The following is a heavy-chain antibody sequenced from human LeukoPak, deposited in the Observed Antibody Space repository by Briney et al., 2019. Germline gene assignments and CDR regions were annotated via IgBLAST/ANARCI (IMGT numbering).Heavy chain of an antibody. J-gene: IGHJ3*02. CDR3: AHRLPSGGSYDAFDI. V-gene: IGHV2-5*01. CDR1: GFSLITSGLG. Sequence: SGPTLVNPTQTLTLTCTFSGFSLITSGLGVGWIRQPPGKALECLALIYWNDDKCYSPSLKSRLTITKDTSKNQVVLTLTNMDPVDTATYYCAHRLPSGGSYDAFDIWGQGTMVTVSS. CDR2: IYWNDDK. D-gene: IGHD1-26*01.